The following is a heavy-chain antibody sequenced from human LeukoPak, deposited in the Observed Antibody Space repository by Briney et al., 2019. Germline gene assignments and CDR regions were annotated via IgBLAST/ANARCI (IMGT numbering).Heavy chain of an antibody. V-gene: IGHV4-39*01. CDR2: IYYSGST. D-gene: IGHD6-6*01. CDR1: GGSISSSSYC. J-gene: IGHJ4*02. CDR3: ARHVGSSSSSQVPYYFDY. Sequence: SETLSLTCTVSGGSISSSSYCWGWIRQPPGKGLEWIGSIYYSGSTYYNPSLKSRVTISVDTSKNQFSLKLSSVTAADTAVYYCARHVGSSSSSQVPYYFDYWGQGTLVTVSS.